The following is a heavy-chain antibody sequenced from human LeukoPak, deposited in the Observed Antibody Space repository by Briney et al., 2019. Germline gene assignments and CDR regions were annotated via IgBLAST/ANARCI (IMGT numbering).Heavy chain of an antibody. CDR1: GFTFSSYS. CDR2: ISSSSSTI. Sequence: GGSLRLSCAASGFTFSSYSMNWARQAPGKGLEWVSYISSSSSTIYYADSVKGRFTISRDNAKNSLYLQMNSLRAEDTAVYYCARDHCSSTSCYKGPSSWYVYWGQGTLVTVSS. D-gene: IGHD2-2*02. CDR3: ARDHCSSTSCYKGPSSWYVY. V-gene: IGHV3-48*04. J-gene: IGHJ4*02.